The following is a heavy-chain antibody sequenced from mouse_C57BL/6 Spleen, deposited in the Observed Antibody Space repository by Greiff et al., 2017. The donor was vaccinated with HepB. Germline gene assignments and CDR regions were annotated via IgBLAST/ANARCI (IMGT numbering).Heavy chain of an antibody. V-gene: IGHV5-17*01. J-gene: IGHJ1*03. Sequence: EVQGVESGGGLVKPGGSLKLSCAASGFTFSDYGMHWVRQAPEKGLEWVAYLSSGSSTIYYADTVKGRFTISRDNAKNTLFLQMTSLRSEDTAMYYCARDPHYYGSSYVYFDVWGTGTTVTVSS. D-gene: IGHD1-1*01. CDR3: ARDPHYYGSSYVYFDV. CDR2: LSSGSSTI. CDR1: GFTFSDYG.